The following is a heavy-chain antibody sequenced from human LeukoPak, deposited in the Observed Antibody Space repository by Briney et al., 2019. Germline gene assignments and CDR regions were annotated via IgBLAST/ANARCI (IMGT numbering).Heavy chain of an antibody. Sequence: SETLSLTCTVSGASISSYYWSWIRRPPGKGLEWIGYIYYSGSTNYNPSLKSRVTISVDTSKNQFSLKLSSVTAADTAVYYRARGIVVVTATSYYYYGMDVWGQGTTVTVSS. V-gene: IGHV4-59*01. CDR2: IYYSGST. D-gene: IGHD2-21*02. CDR3: ARGIVVVTATSYYYYGMDV. CDR1: GASISSYY. J-gene: IGHJ6*02.